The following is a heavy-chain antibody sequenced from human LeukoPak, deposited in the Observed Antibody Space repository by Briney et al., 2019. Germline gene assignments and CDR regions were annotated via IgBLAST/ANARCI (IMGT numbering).Heavy chain of an antibody. J-gene: IGHJ4*02. D-gene: IGHD3-22*01. CDR3: SRGLDSRKLGY. Sequence: SETLSLTRTVSGASFSSGDQYWNWIRQSPGKGLEWIGSIHPSGMLYNNPSLESRVIISIDTSKNQFSPNLNSVTAADTAVYFCSRGLDSRKLGYWGQGTLVTVSS. V-gene: IGHV4-31*03. CDR2: IHPSGML. CDR1: GASFSSGDQY.